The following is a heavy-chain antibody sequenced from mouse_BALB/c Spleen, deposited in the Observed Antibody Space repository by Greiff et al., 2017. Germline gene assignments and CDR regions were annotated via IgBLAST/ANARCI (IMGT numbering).Heavy chain of an antibody. J-gene: IGHJ4*01. CDR3: ARDSGRDAMDY. CDR1: GFTFSSYG. V-gene: IGHV5-6-3*01. CDR2: INSNGGST. Sequence: EVMLVESGGGLVQPGGSLKLSCAASGFTFSSYGMSWVRQTPDKRLELVATINSNGGSTYYPDSVKGRFTISRDNAKNTLYLQMSSLKSEDTAMYYCARDSGRDAMDYWGQGTSVTVSS. D-gene: IGHD1-1*01.